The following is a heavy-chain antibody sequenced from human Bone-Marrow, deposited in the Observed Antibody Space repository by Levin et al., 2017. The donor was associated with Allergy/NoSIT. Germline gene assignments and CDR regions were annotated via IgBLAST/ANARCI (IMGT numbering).Heavy chain of an antibody. Sequence: SVKVSCEASGGTFSTYPISWVRQAQGHGLEWMGGIIPTLGAANYAQKFQGRVTITAHESTNIVFVEMTNLRSEDTAVYYCVRALGTVSGSGDVWGQGTKITVSS. CDR1: GGTFSTYP. J-gene: IGHJ6*02. CDR3: VRALGTVSGSGDV. V-gene: IGHV1-69*13. D-gene: IGHD3-16*01. CDR2: IIPTLGAA.